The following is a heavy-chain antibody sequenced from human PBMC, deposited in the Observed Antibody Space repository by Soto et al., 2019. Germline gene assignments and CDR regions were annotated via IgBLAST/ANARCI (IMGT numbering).Heavy chain of an antibody. CDR1: GFTFGYYS. CDR3: ARSLGDRWKESFFQY. V-gene: IGHV3-23*01. D-gene: IGHD1-26*01. Sequence: EVQLLESGGHLVQPGGSLRLSCAASGFTFGYYSMSWVRQSPGKGLEWVAGISGTGGSKYHADSVAGRFAISRDNSKRTLYRQRNNLRTEDTAVYYCARSLGDRWKESFFQYWGQGTLVTVSS. J-gene: IGHJ4*02. CDR2: ISGTGGSK.